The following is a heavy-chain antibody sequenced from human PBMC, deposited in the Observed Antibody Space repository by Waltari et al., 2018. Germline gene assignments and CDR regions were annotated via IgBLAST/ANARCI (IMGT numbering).Heavy chain of an antibody. D-gene: IGHD3-3*01. V-gene: IGHV4-61*02. Sequence: QVQLQESGPGLVKPSQTLSLTCTVSGGSISSGSYYWSWIRQPAGKGLEWIGRIYTSGSTNYNPSLKSRVTISVDTSKNQFSLKLSSVTAADTAVYYCARERPITIFGVVITTTRYYYYMDVWGKGTTVTVSS. CDR2: IYTSGST. CDR3: ARERPITIFGVVITTTRYYYYMDV. J-gene: IGHJ6*03. CDR1: GGSISSGSYY.